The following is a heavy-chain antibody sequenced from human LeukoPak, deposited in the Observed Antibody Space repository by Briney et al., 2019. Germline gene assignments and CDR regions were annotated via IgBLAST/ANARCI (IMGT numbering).Heavy chain of an antibody. V-gene: IGHV3-23*01. CDR3: AKAPRYYYDSSGYAHNDY. CDR1: GFTFSSYA. D-gene: IGHD3-22*01. J-gene: IGHJ4*02. CDR2: ISGSGGST. Sequence: GGSLRLSCAASGFTFSSYAMSWVHQAPGKGLEWVSAISGSGGSTYYADSVKGRFTISRDNSKNTLYLQMNRLRAEDTAVYYCAKAPRYYYDSSGYAHNDYWGQGTLVTVSS.